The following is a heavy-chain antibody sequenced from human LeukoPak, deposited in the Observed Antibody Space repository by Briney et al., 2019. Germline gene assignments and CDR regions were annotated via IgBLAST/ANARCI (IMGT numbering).Heavy chain of an antibody. CDR1: GFTFSSYS. D-gene: IGHD5-12*01. V-gene: IGHV3-21*01. CDR3: ARSGGYVARWFDP. J-gene: IGHJ5*02. CDR2: LSSTSSYI. Sequence: GGSLRLSCAASGFTFSSYSMNWVRQAPGKGLEWVSSLSSTSSYIYYADSVKGRFTISRDNAKNSLYLQMNSLRAEDTAVYYCARSGGYVARWFDPWGQGTLVTVSS.